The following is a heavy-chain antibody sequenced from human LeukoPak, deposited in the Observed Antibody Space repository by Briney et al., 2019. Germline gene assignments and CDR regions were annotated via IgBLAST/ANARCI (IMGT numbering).Heavy chain of an antibody. Sequence: GGSLRLSCAASGFTFSNYAMSWVRQAPGKGPEWVSGISASGGNTYYADSVKGRFTISRDNSKNTLYLQMNSLRAEDTAAYYCAGSFWSGYYQDYWGQGTLVTVSS. CDR3: AGSFWSGYYQDY. J-gene: IGHJ4*02. V-gene: IGHV3-23*01. CDR2: ISASGGNT. CDR1: GFTFSNYA. D-gene: IGHD3-3*01.